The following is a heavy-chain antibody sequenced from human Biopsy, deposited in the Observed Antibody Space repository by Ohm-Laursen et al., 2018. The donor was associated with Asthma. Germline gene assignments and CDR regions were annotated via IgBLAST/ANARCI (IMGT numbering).Heavy chain of an antibody. CDR3: ASRGGDFWSGYYMDY. Sequence: SLRLSCTASGFSFGSFGMHWVRQVPGRGPEWVALISFDGRYEYYADSVKGRFTISRDNPMKRLYLQMSSLTAEDTAVYYCASRGGDFWSGYYMDYWGQGTLVTVSS. D-gene: IGHD3-3*01. CDR2: ISFDGRYE. V-gene: IGHV3-30*03. J-gene: IGHJ4*02. CDR1: GFSFGSFG.